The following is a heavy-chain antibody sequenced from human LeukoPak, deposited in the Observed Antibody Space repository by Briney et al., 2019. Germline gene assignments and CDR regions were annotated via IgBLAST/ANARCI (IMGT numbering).Heavy chain of an antibody. CDR1: GLTFCRYG. V-gene: IGHV3-30*02. Sequence: GESLSHSCAAFGLTFCRYGMHWVRQVPGKGLEWVAFIRYDESNQYYADSVKGRFTNSRDNSKNTLYLQMNSLRPEDTAVYYCAKDIAVAGTMMSGGDYWGQGTLVTVSS. CDR3: AKDIAVAGTMMSGGDY. D-gene: IGHD6-19*01. CDR2: IRYDESNQ. J-gene: IGHJ4*02.